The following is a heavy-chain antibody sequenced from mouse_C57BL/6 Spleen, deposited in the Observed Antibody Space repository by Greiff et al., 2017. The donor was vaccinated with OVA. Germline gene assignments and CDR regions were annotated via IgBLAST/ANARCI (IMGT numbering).Heavy chain of an antibody. J-gene: IGHJ4*01. V-gene: IGHV1-4*01. CDR2: INPSSGYT. Sequence: QVQLKESGAELARPGASVKMSCKASGYTFTSYTMHWVKQRPGQGLEWIGYINPSSGYTKYNQKFKDKATLTADKSSSTAYMQLSSLTSEDSAVYYCARGGDDYDDYYAMDYWGHGTSVTVSS. CDR3: ARGGDDYDDYYAMDY. D-gene: IGHD2-4*01. CDR1: GYTFTSYT.